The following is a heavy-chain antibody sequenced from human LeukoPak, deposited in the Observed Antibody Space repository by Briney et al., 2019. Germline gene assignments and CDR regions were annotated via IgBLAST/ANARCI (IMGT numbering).Heavy chain of an antibody. CDR2: IFYSGST. CDR3: ARTTEAHSWRTRYYDYYMDV. CDR1: GGSISSYY. J-gene: IGHJ6*03. V-gene: IGHV4-59*01. Sequence: SETLSLTCTVSGGSISSYYWSWIRQPPGKGLEWFGYIFYSGSTIYNPSLKSRVTISVDTSKNQFSLKLSSVTAADTAVYYCARTTEAHSWRTRYYDYYMDVWGKGTTVTVSS. D-gene: IGHD6-13*01.